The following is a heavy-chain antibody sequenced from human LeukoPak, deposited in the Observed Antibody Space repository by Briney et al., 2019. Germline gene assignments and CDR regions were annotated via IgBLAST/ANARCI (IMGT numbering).Heavy chain of an antibody. D-gene: IGHD3-10*01. Sequence: SETLSLTCTVSGGSITTYYWNWIRQAPGKGLEWIGYIHYSGSTTYNNYHPSLKSRVTISLDTSKNHFSLRLNFVTAADTAVYFCARAPPRGGWFDPWGQGTLVTLSS. CDR3: ARAPPRGGWFDP. V-gene: IGHV4-59*13. CDR1: GGSITTYY. CDR2: IHYSGSTTYN. J-gene: IGHJ5*02.